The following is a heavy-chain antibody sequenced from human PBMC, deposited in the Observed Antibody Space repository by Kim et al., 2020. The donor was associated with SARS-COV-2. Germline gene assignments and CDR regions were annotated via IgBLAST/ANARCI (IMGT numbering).Heavy chain of an antibody. D-gene: IGHD6-13*01. CDR3: ARISSSWNYYYYYMDV. V-gene: IGHV3-48*03. J-gene: IGHJ6*03. Sequence: SVEGRFTISRDNAKNSLYLQMNSLRAEDTAVYYCARISSSWNYYYYYMDVWGKGTTVTVSS.